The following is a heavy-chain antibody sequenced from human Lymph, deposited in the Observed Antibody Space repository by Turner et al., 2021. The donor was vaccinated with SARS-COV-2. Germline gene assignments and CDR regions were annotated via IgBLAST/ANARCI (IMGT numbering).Heavy chain of an antibody. V-gene: IGHV1-24*01. D-gene: IGHD3-3*01. CDR3: ATGPYDFWSGPSPGYYGMDV. J-gene: IGHJ6*02. Sequence: QVQLVQSGAEVKKPGASVKVSCKVSGNTLTEVSMHWVRQAPGKGLEWMGGFDPEDGETIYAQKFQGRVTMTEDTSTDTAYMELSSLRSEDTAVYYCATGPYDFWSGPSPGYYGMDVWGQGTTVTVSS. CDR1: GNTLTEVS. CDR2: FDPEDGET.